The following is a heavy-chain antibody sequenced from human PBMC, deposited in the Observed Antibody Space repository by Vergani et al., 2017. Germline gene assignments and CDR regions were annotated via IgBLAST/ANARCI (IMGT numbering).Heavy chain of an antibody. CDR3: ARGGYCSSTSCSTYSWFDP. CDR2: IYTSGST. Sequence: QVQLQESGPGLVKPSETLSLTCTVSGGSISSYYWSWIRQPAGKGLEWIGRIYTSGSTNYNPSLKSRVTMSVYTSKNQFSLKLSSVTAADTAVYYCARGGYCSSTSCSTYSWFDPWGQRSLVTVYS. V-gene: IGHV4-4*07. D-gene: IGHD2-2*01. CDR1: GGSISSYY. J-gene: IGHJ5*02.